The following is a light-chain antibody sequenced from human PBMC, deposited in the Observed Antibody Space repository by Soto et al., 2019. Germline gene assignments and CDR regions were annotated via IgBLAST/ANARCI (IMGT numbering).Light chain of an antibody. Sequence: DIQMTQSPSTLSGSVGDRVTITCLASQTIISWLAWYQQKPGKAPKLLIYKASTLKSGVPSRFSGSGSGTEFTLTISSLQPDDFANYYCQHYNSYSEAFGQGTKV. V-gene: IGKV1-5*03. CDR3: QHYNSYSEA. CDR2: KAS. J-gene: IGKJ1*01. CDR1: QTIISW.